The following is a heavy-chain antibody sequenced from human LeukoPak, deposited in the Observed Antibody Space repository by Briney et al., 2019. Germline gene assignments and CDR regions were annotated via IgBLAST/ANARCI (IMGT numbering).Heavy chain of an antibody. CDR1: GGSISSGGYY. Sequence: SQTLSLTCTVSGGSISSGGYYWSWIRQHPGKGLEWIGYIYYIGSTYYNPSLKSRVTISVDTSKNQFSLKLSSVTAADTAVHYCARDSRGFHADPRRVEYYYYGMDVWGQGTTVTVSS. V-gene: IGHV4-31*03. J-gene: IGHJ6*02. CDR3: ARDSRGFHADPRRVEYYYYGMDV. D-gene: IGHD2-15*01. CDR2: IYYIGST.